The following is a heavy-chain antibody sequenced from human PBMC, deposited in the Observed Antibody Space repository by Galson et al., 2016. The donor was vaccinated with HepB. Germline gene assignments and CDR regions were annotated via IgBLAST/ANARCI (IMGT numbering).Heavy chain of an antibody. D-gene: IGHD2-15*01. CDR1: GFTFSTYA. J-gene: IGHJ3*02. CDR3: AKERGDCSGGTCRYHDAFDI. Sequence: SLRLSCAASGFTFSTYAMNWVRQAPGKGLEWVSGISDNGGSTYYADSVKGRFTISRDNSKNTLSLQMNSLRAGDTAVYYCAKERGDCSGGTCRYHDAFDIWGQGTMVTVSS. CDR2: ISDNGGST. V-gene: IGHV3-23*01.